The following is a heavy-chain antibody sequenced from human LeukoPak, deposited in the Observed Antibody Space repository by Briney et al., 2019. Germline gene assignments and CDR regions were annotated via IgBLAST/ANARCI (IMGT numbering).Heavy chain of an antibody. CDR3: ARERTLQFDC. Sequence: GGSLRLSCAASEFTFSSYSMNWVRQAPGKGLEWVSSITSSSSYIYYADSVKGRFTTSRDNAKNSLYLQMNSLRAEDTAVYYCARERTLQFDCWGQGTPVTVSS. V-gene: IGHV3-21*01. CDR1: EFTFSSYS. CDR2: ITSSSSYI. J-gene: IGHJ4*02. D-gene: IGHD1/OR15-1a*01.